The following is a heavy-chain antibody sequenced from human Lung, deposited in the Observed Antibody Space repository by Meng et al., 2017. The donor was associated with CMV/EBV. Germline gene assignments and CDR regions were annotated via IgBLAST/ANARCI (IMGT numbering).Heavy chain of an antibody. Sequence: SXTXSLXXAVSGGSSSSYYWSWIRQPPGKRLEWIGYIYYSGSTSYNPSLKSRVTISVDTSKNQFSLKLSSVTAADTAVYYCARGFGYYGSGSYYSRYYNGMDVWXQGTTVTVSS. CDR3: ARGFGYYGSGSYYSRYYNGMDV. D-gene: IGHD3-10*01. CDR2: IYYSGST. V-gene: IGHV4-59*01. CDR1: GGSSSSYY. J-gene: IGHJ6*02.